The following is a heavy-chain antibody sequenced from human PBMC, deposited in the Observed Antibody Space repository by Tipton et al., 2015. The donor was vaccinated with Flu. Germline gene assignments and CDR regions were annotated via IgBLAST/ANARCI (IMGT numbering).Heavy chain of an antibody. J-gene: IGHJ4*02. V-gene: IGHV4-59*01. CDR1: GGSISSYY. Sequence: TLFLTCTVSGGSISSYYWSWIRQPPGKGLEWIGYIYYSGSTNYNPSLKSRVTISVDTSKNQFSLKLSSVTAADTAVYYCARRYYDSSGPLDYWGQGTLVTVSS. CDR3: ARRYYDSSGPLDY. CDR2: IYYSGST. D-gene: IGHD3-22*01.